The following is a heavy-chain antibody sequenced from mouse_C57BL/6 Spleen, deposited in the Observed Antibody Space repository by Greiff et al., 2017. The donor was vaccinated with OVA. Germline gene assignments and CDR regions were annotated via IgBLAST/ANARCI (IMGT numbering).Heavy chain of an antibody. CDR2: IYPGDGGT. J-gene: IGHJ2*01. CDR1: GYAFSSYW. D-gene: IGHD2-3*01. V-gene: IGHV1-80*01. CDR3: AREGDGYIDY. Sequence: VMLQQSGAELVKPGASVKLSCKASGYAFSSYWMKWVKQRPGKGLEWIGQIYPGDGGTNYNGKVKGKATLTADKSSSTVYMQLSSLTSEDAAVYFCAREGDGYIDYWGQGTTLTVSS.